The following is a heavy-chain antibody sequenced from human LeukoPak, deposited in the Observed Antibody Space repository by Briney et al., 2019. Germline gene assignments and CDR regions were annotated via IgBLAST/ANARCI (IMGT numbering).Heavy chain of an antibody. J-gene: IGHJ4*02. CDR1: GYTFTGYY. CDR3: ARDTDTAMGRWFDY. V-gene: IGHV1-2*02. CDR2: INPNSGGT. Sequence: GASVKVSCKASGYTFTGYYMHWVRQAPGQGLEWMGWINPNSGGTNYAQKFQGRVTITADKSTSTAYMELSSLRSEDTAVYYCARDTDTAMGRWFDYWGQGTLVTVSS. D-gene: IGHD5-18*01.